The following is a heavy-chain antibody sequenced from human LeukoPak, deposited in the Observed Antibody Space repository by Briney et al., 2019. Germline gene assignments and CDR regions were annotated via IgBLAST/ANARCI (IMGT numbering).Heavy chain of an antibody. D-gene: IGHD1-26*01. CDR2: FTSDGNSM. CDR1: GFTLSSYT. J-gene: IGHJ4*02. V-gene: IGHV3-74*01. CDR3: ARAQVGTPTDC. Sequence: GGSLRLSCAASGFTLSSYTMYWVRQAPGRGLVWVARFTSDGNSMTYADFVKGRFTVSRDIAKNTLYLQMNSLRAEDTAVYYCARAQVGTPTDCWGQGTLVTVSS.